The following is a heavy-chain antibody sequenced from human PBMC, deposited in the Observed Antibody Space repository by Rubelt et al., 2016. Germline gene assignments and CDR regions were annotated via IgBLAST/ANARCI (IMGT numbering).Heavy chain of an antibody. D-gene: IGHD4-23*01. CDR3: ARDARWTSMGTGIDY. CDR2: INQDGSEK. Sequence: WVANINQDGSEKYYVDSVKGRFTISRANAKNSLYLQMNSLRAEDTAVYYCARDARWTSMGTGIDYWGQGALVTVSS. V-gene: IGHV3-7*03. J-gene: IGHJ4*02.